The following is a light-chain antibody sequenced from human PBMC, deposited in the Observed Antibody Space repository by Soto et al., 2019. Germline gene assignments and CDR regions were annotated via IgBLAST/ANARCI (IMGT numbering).Light chain of an antibody. V-gene: IGLV2-23*02. CDR2: EVN. J-gene: IGLJ3*02. CDR1: YNL. Sequence: QSALTQPASVSGSPGQSITISCTGTYNLVSWYQQHPGKAPKLMIFEVNKRPSGVSYRFSGSKSGNTASLTISARQAEDEADYFCCSYAGNRRVFGGGTKLTVL. CDR3: CSYAGNRRV.